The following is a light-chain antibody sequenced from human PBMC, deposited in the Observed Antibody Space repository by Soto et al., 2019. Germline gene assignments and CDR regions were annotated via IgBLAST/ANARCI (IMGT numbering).Light chain of an antibody. J-gene: IGLJ1*01. Sequence: QSVLTQPPSVSGAPGQRVTISCTGSSSNIGAGYDVHWYQQLPGTAPKLLIYGNSNRPSGVPDRFSGSKSGTSASLATTGLQAEDEADYYCSSYTSSSTPYVFGTGTKVPS. CDR3: SSYTSSSTPYV. CDR1: SSNIGAGYD. CDR2: GNS. V-gene: IGLV1-40*01.